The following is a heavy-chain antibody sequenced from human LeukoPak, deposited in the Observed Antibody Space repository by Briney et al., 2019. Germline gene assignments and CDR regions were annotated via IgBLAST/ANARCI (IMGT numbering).Heavy chain of an antibody. J-gene: IGHJ3*02. V-gene: IGHV1-18*01. Sequence: ASVKVSCKASGYTFTCYGISWVRQAPGQGLEWMGWISAYNGNTNYAQKLQGRVTMTTDTSTSTAYMELRSLRSDDTAVYYCARVCGGDCFDAFDIWGQGTMVTVSS. CDR3: ARVCGGDCFDAFDI. D-gene: IGHD2-21*02. CDR1: GYTFTCYG. CDR2: ISAYNGNT.